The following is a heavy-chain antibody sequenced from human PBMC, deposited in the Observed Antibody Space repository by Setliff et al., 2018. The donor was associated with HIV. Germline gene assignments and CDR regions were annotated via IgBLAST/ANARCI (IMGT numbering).Heavy chain of an antibody. J-gene: IGHJ6*03. CDR3: ARTTSLFPGIAAAQPWLYYHYMDV. V-gene: IGHV4-34*01. CDR2: INHRGST. Sequence: SETLSLTCAFYGGSLNGFYWGWIRQSPGKGLEWIGEINHRGSTNYNPSLKSRVTMRVDMSKSQFSLKVTFVTAADTAVYFCARTTSLFPGIAAAQPWLYYHYMDVWGRGATVTVSS. D-gene: IGHD6-13*01. CDR1: GGSLNGFY.